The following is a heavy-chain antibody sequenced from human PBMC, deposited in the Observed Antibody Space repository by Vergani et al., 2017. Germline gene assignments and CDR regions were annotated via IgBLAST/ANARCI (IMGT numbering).Heavy chain of an antibody. Sequence: QVQLVQSGGGVVQPGGSLRLSCVASGFTFNRYGMQWVRQAPGKGLEWVAYVLFDGSNEYYADSVKGRFIVSRDNSNDALYLQMNSLRTDDTAVYYCAKSGWLQHFGAHYFDSWGEGILVTVSS. D-gene: IGHD5-24*01. CDR1: GFTFNRYG. J-gene: IGHJ4*02. V-gene: IGHV3-30*02. CDR2: VLFDGSNE. CDR3: AKSGWLQHFGAHYFDS.